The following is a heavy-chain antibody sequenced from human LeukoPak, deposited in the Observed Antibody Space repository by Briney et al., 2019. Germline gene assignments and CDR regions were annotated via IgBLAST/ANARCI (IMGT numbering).Heavy chain of an antibody. CDR1: GFTFSDSY. Sequence: TGGSLRLSCAASGFTFSDSYMSWIRQAPGKGLEYVSYISSGGGTIYYADSVKGRFTISRDNAKNSLYLQMNSLRAEDTAVYYCTRVEAFDTWGQGTMVTVSS. J-gene: IGHJ3*02. V-gene: IGHV3-11*01. CDR3: TRVEAFDT. D-gene: IGHD1-1*01. CDR2: ISSGGGTI.